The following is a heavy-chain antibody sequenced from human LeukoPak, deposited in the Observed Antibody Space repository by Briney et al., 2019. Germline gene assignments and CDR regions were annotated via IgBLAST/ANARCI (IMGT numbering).Heavy chain of an antibody. CDR3: ARSYYYDRGMDV. J-gene: IGHJ6*03. CDR1: GFTFSSYE. V-gene: IGHV3-48*03. Sequence: PGGPLRLSCAASGFTFSSYEMNWVRQAPGKGLEWVSYISSSGSTIYYADSVEGRFTISRDNAKNSLYLQMNSLRAEDTAVYYCARSYYYDRGMDVWGKGTTVTVSS. D-gene: IGHD3-22*01. CDR2: ISSSGSTI.